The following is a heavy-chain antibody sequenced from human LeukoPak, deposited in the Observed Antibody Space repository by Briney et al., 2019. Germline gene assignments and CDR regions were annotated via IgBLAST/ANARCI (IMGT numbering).Heavy chain of an antibody. J-gene: IGHJ6*03. D-gene: IGHD4-17*01. CDR1: GFTFSSYS. V-gene: IGHV3-48*01. CDR3: ARVTVTTETYYYYYMDV. Sequence: PGGSLRLSCAASGFTFSSYSINWVRQAPGKGLEWVSYISSSSSTIYYADSVKGRFTISRDNSKNTLYLQMNSLRAEDTAVYYCARVTVTTETYYYYYMDVWGKGTTVTVSS. CDR2: ISSSSSTI.